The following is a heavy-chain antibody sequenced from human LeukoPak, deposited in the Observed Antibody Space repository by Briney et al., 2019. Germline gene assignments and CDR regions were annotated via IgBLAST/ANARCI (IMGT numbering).Heavy chain of an antibody. Sequence: SETLSLTCAVSGYSISSGYFWGWIRQPPGKGLEWIGNIYHSGSTAYNPSLKSRVTISVDTSKNQSSLKLRSVTATDTAVYYCARAPEGMSANSFDPWGQGTLVTVSS. CDR2: IYHSGST. CDR3: ARAPEGMSANSFDP. J-gene: IGHJ5*02. D-gene: IGHD6-13*01. CDR1: GYSISSGYF. V-gene: IGHV4-38-2*01.